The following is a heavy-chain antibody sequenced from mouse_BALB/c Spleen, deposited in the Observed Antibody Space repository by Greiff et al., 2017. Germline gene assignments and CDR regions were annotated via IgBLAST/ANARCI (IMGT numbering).Heavy chain of an antibody. CDR2: IYPYNGGT. J-gene: IGHJ1*01. D-gene: IGHD2-4*01. Sequence: EVQLQQSGPELEKPGASVKISCKASGYSFTGYNMNWVKQSNGKSLEWIGYIYPYNGGTGYNQKFKSKATLTVDNSSSTAYMELRSLTSEDSAVYYCARGGITWYFDVWGAGTTVTVSS. CDR1: GYSFTGYN. V-gene: IGHV1S29*02. CDR3: ARGGITWYFDV.